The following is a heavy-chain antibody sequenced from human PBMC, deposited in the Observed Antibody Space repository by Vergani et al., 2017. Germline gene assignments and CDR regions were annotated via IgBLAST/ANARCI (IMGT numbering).Heavy chain of an antibody. CDR2: IRSKAYGGTT. CDR1: GFTFGDYA. J-gene: IGHJ4*02. V-gene: IGHV3-49*03. CDR3: TRERDIVVVVAAGSSSDYFDY. D-gene: IGHD2-15*01. Sequence: EVQLVESGGGLVQPGRSLRLSCTASGFTFGDYAMSWFRQAPGKGLEWVGFIRSKAYGGTTDYAASVKGRFTISRDDSKSIAYLQMNSLKTEDTAVYYCTRERDIVVVVAAGSSSDYFDYWGQGTLVTVSS.